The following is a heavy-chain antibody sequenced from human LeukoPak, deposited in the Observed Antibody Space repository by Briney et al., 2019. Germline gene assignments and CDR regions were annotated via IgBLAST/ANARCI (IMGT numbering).Heavy chain of an antibody. CDR1: GGSVSDYY. CDR2: IYHTGST. CDR3: ARVISVGYYGSGSYHFDY. V-gene: IGHV4-59*02. D-gene: IGHD3-10*01. Sequence: SETLSLTCTISGGSVSDYYWSWIRQSPGKGLEWIGYIYHTGSTSYSPSLKSRVTISVDTSKNQFSLKLSSVTAADTAVYYCARVISVGYYGSGSYHFDYWGQGTLVTVSS. J-gene: IGHJ4*02.